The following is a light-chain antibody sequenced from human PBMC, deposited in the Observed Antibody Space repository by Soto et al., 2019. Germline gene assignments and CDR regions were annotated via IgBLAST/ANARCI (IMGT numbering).Light chain of an antibody. CDR1: HSLLHSNGYNY. Sequence: EIVMTQSPLSLPVTPGEPASISCRSSHSLLHSNGYNYLDWYLQKPGQSPQLLIYLGSNRSSGVPDRFSGSGSGTDFTLKISRVEAEDVGVYYCMQALQTSWTFGQGTKVAIK. CDR3: MQALQTSWT. V-gene: IGKV2-28*01. CDR2: LGS. J-gene: IGKJ1*01.